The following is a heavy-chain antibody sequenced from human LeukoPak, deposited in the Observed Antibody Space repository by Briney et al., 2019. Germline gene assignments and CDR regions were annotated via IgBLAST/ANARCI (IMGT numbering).Heavy chain of an antibody. J-gene: IGHJ4*02. CDR3: ASSPSREYGAEFDY. D-gene: IGHD2/OR15-2a*01. V-gene: IGHV3-74*01. CDR2: INSDGSST. Sequence: GGSLRLSCAASGFTFSSYWMHWVRQAPGKGLVWVSRINSDGSSTSYADSVKGRFTISRDNAKNTLYLQMNSLRAGDTAVYYCASSPSREYGAEFDYWGQGTLVTVSS. CDR1: GFTFSSYW.